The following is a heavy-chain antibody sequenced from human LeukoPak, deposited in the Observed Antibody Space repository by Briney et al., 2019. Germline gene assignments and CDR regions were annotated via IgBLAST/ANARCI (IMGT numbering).Heavy chain of an antibody. J-gene: IGHJ5*02. V-gene: IGHV4-39*01. CDR2: VYYNGGT. Sequence: SETLSLTCSVSGDSITNTNYYWAWIRQSPGQGLEWIGSVYYNGGTYYNPSLESRVTISVDTSKHFSLKVNSVTAADTAVYFCARQSLGVLLGWFDPWGQGSLVTVSS. CDR3: ARQSLGVLLGWFDP. CDR1: GDSITNTNYY. D-gene: IGHD3-3*01.